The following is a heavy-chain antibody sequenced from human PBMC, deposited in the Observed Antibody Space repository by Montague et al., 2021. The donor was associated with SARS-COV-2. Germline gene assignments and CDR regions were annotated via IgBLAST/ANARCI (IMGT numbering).Heavy chain of an antibody. CDR3: VRYSGWFYFNF. CDR1: GDSVSVYRVA. D-gene: IGHD6-19*01. V-gene: IGHV6-1*01. Sequence: CAISGDSVSVYRVAGGGRRRSRPRAREGRGRTYYMSKWYSDYAPSVRGRLTVNPDASKNEFSLELNYVTPEDTAVYYCVRYSGWFYFNFWGQGTLVTVSS. J-gene: IGHJ4*02. CDR2: TYYMSKWYS.